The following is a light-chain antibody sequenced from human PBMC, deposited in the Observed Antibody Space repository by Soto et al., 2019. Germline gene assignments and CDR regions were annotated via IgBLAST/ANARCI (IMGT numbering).Light chain of an antibody. V-gene: IGKV1-5*01. CDR1: QNIRDW. Sequence: DIQMTQSPSTLSASVGDRVTITCRASQNIRDWLAWYQQRPGRAPNLLIHDASTLESGVPSRFSGSGSVTEFTLTISSLQPDDFATYYCQQYYTLYTFGQGTKLEIK. CDR2: DAS. CDR3: QQYYTLYT. J-gene: IGKJ2*01.